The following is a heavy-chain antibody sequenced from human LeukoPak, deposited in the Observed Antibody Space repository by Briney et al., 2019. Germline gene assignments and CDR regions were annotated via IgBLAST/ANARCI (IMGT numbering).Heavy chain of an antibody. V-gene: IGHV4-59*01. CDR2: IYYSGST. CDR3: ARVGMYDSSGYYSIGLNY. D-gene: IGHD3-22*01. Sequence: SETLSLTCTVSGGSISSYYWSWIRQPPGKGLEWIGYIYYSGSTNYNPSLKSRVTISVDTSKNQFSLKLSSVTAADTAAYYCARVGMYDSSGYYSIGLNYWGQGTLVTVSS. J-gene: IGHJ4*02. CDR1: GGSISSYY.